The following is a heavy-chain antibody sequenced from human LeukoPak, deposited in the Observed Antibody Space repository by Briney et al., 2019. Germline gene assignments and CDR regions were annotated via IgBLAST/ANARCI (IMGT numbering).Heavy chain of an antibody. V-gene: IGHV3-21*01. CDR2: ISSSSSFI. D-gene: IGHD2/OR15-2a*01. Sequence: AGSLRLSCVASGLTFSSYSMNWVRQAPGKGLEWVSYISSSSSFIYYADSVKGRFTVSRDNAKNSLYLQMNSLRAEDTAVYYCARDLQGYCNSVSWWGQGTLVTVSS. CDR1: GLTFSSYS. J-gene: IGHJ4*02. CDR3: ARDLQGYCNSVSW.